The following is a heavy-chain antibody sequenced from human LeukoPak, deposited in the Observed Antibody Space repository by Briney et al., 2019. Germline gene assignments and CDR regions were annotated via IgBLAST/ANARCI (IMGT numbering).Heavy chain of an antibody. CDR1: GYSFSSYW. V-gene: IGHV5-51*01. J-gene: IGHJ4*02. D-gene: IGHD6-19*01. CDR2: IYPGDSDT. CDR3: ARHRPYSSGWRHFDY. Sequence: GESLKISCKGSGYSFSSYWIAWVRQMPGKGLEWMGIIYPGDSDTRYSPSFQGQVTISADKSISTAYLQWSSLMASDTAMYYCARHRPYSSGWRHFDYWGQGTLVTVSS.